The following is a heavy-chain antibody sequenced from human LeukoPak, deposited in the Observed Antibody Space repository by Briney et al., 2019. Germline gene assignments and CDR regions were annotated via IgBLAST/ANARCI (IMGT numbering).Heavy chain of an antibody. CDR1: GFTFSRSW. CDR3: ASSKVMDYGPHTWALDI. Sequence: PGGSLRLSCAASGFTFSRSWMSWLRQAPGKGLQWVANIKQDGSEKYYVDSVKGRFTISRDNAKNSLFLQMNSLRAEDTAVYYCASSKVMDYGPHTWALDIWGQGTLVTVSS. J-gene: IGHJ3*02. CDR2: IKQDGSEK. V-gene: IGHV3-7*01. D-gene: IGHD4-17*01.